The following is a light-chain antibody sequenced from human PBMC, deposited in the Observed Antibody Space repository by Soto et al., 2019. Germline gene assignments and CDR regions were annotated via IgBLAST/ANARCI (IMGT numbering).Light chain of an antibody. V-gene: IGLV2-14*03. J-gene: IGLJ3*02. CDR1: SGDIGAYNY. CDR2: HVR. CDR3: SSLTTGSTWV. Sequence: QSALTQPASVSGSPGQSITISCSGTSGDIGAYNYVAWHQQHPGKVPKLIIYHVRNRPSGVSSRFSGSKSGNTASLIISGLQAEDEADYYCSSLTTGSTWVFGGGTQLTVL.